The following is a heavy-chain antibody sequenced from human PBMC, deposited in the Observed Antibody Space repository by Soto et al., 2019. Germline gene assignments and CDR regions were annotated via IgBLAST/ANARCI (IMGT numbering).Heavy chain of an antibody. J-gene: IGHJ6*02. Sequence: SVKVSCKASGGTFSSYAISWVRQAPGQGLEWMGGIIPIFGTANYAQKFQGRVTITADESTSTAYMELSSLRSEDTAVYYCASGASYGFYYYGMDVWGQGTTVTVSS. V-gene: IGHV1-69*13. CDR3: ASGASYGFYYYGMDV. D-gene: IGHD5-18*01. CDR2: IIPIFGTA. CDR1: GGTFSSYA.